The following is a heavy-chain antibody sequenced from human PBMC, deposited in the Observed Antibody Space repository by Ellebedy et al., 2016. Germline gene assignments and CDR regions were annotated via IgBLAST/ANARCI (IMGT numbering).Heavy chain of an antibody. D-gene: IGHD3-10*01. CDR3: ARDTSAVRGVMGYFDH. Sequence: GSLRLSCTVSGGSISPSYLSWIRQTPGKGLEWIGCISDSGSTNYNPSLRSRVTISLDTSKNQFSLKLSSVTAADTAVYYCARDTSAVRGVMGYFDHWGQGLLVTVSS. CDR2: ISDSGST. CDR1: GGSISPSY. J-gene: IGHJ4*02. V-gene: IGHV4-59*01.